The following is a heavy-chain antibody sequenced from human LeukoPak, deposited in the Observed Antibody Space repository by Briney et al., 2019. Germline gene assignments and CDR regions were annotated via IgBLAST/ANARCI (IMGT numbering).Heavy chain of an antibody. D-gene: IGHD6-19*01. J-gene: IGHJ4*02. CDR3: ASGEAVAGTRVLDY. CDR1: GRTFISYD. CDR2: IIPIFGTA. Sequence: SVKVSCKASGRTFISYDISWVRQAPGQGHEWMGGIIPIFGTANYAQKFQGRVTITTDESTSTAYMELSSLRSEDTAVYYCASGEAVAGTRVLDYWGQGTLVTVSS. V-gene: IGHV1-69*05.